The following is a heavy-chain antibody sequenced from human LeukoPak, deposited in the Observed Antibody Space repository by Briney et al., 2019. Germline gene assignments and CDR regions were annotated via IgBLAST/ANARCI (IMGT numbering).Heavy chain of an antibody. CDR3: ARRDPYCSSTSCSPDAFDI. CDR1: GGSFSGYY. V-gene: IGHV4-34*01. D-gene: IGHD2-2*01. Sequence: SETLSLTCSVYGGSFSGYYWGWIRQPPGKGLEWIGEINLSGSTNYNPSLKSRVTISVDTSKNQFSLKLSSVTAADTAVYYCARRDPYCSSTSCSPDAFDIWGQGTMVTVSS. J-gene: IGHJ3*02. CDR2: INLSGST.